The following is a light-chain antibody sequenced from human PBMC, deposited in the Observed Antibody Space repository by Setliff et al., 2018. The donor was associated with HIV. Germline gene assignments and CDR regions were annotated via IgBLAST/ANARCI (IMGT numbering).Light chain of an antibody. Sequence: QSVLTQPASVSGSPGQSITISCTGTSSDVGGYNYVSWHQQHPGKAPKLIIYEVKNRPSGVSNRFSGSKSGNTASLTISGLQAEDEADYYCSSYAITNTLPFGTGTKVTVL. CDR1: SSDVGGYNY. CDR2: EVK. J-gene: IGLJ1*01. CDR3: SSYAITNTLP. V-gene: IGLV2-14*01.